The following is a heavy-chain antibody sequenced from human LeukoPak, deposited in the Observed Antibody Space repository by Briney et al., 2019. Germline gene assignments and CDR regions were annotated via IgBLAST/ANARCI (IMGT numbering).Heavy chain of an antibody. V-gene: IGHV3-48*03. Sequence: GGSLRLSCAASGFIFSKYAMSWVRQAPGKGLEWVSYISSSGSTIYSADSVKGRFTISRDNAKNSLYLQMNSLRAEDTAVYYCARDSSTVTTDLDYWGQGTLVTVSS. CDR1: GFIFSKYA. J-gene: IGHJ4*02. CDR2: ISSSGSTI. D-gene: IGHD4-17*01. CDR3: ARDSSTVTTDLDY.